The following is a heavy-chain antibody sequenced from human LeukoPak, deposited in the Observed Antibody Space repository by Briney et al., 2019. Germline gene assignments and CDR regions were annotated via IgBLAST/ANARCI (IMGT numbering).Heavy chain of an antibody. V-gene: IGHV1-69*01. CDR2: IIPILGTA. Sequence: VASVKVSCKASGGTFSSYAISWVRQAPGQGLEWMGGIIPILGTANYAQKFQGRVTITADESTSTAYMELSSLRSEDTAVYYCARDGYCSGGSCYSHYWGQGTLVTVSS. CDR1: GGTFSSYA. J-gene: IGHJ4*02. CDR3: ARDGYCSGGSCYSHY. D-gene: IGHD2-15*01.